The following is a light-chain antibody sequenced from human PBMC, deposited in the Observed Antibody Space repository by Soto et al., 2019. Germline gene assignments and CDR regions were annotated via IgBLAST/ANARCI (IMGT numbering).Light chain of an antibody. CDR1: QSISSW. CDR2: DAS. J-gene: IGKJ1*01. Sequence: DIRTTQSPSTLSFSKGDRVTIPCRASQSISSWLAWYQQKPGKAPKFLIYDASSLKSGVPSRFSGSGSGTEFTLTISRLEPEDFAVYYCQQHSNSPWTFGQGTKVDIK. V-gene: IGKV1-5*01. CDR3: QQHSNSPWT.